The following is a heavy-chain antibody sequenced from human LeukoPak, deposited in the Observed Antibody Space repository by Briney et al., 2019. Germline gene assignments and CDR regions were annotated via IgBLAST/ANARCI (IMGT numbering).Heavy chain of an antibody. CDR1: GFTFSDYS. CDR3: AGDYKYAFDN. V-gene: IGHV3-48*01. Sequence: AGGSLRLSCAASGFTFSDYSMNWVRQAPGKGLEWISYIGIDSGNTNYADSVKGRFTISGDKAKNSLYLQMNSLRVEDTAVYYCAGDYKYAFDNWGQGTLVPVSS. J-gene: IGHJ4*02. CDR2: IGIDSGNT. D-gene: IGHD5-24*01.